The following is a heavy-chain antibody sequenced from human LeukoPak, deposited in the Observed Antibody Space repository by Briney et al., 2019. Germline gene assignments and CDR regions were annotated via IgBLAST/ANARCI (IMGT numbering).Heavy chain of an antibody. CDR1: GFIFTNYF. V-gene: IGHV3-7*01. J-gene: IGHJ4*02. CDR3: ATDRGWRTSGYYLYYFEY. D-gene: IGHD3-3*01. CDR2: IKHDGSEK. Sequence: GGSLRLSCVASGFIFTNYFMSWVRQAPGKGLEWVASIKHDGSEKYYVDSVRGRFTISRDNTMNSLYLQMSSLRAEDTAVYYCATDRGWRTSGYYLYYFEYWGQGTLVTYSS.